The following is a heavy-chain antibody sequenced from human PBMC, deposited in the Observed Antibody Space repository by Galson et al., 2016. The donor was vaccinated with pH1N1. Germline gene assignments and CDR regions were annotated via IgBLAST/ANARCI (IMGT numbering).Heavy chain of an antibody. V-gene: IGHV3-11*01. Sequence: SLRLSCAASGFSFTDYYMSWIRQAPGKGLAWLSYVSTSGQTIYYADSVKGRFTVSRDNAKTSVFLQMNSLTAEDTAVYYCARETSNYDRWSGHYDFWGQGTQVIVSS. CDR3: ARETSNYDRWSGHYDF. J-gene: IGHJ4*02. CDR1: GFSFTDYY. D-gene: IGHD3-3*01. CDR2: VSTSGQTI.